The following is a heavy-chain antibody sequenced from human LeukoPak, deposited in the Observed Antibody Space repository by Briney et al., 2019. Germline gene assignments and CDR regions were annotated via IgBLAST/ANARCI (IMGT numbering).Heavy chain of an antibody. CDR3: ARFIAVAGTLGDVGY. CDR2: INPSGGST. J-gene: IGHJ4*02. Sequence: GASVKVSCKASGYTFTSYYMHWVRQAPGQGLEWMGIINPSGGSTSYAQKFQGRVTMTRDTSTSTVYMELSSLRSEDTAVYYCARFIAVAGTLGDVGYWGQGTLVTVSS. V-gene: IGHV1-46*01. CDR1: GYTFTSYY. D-gene: IGHD6-19*01.